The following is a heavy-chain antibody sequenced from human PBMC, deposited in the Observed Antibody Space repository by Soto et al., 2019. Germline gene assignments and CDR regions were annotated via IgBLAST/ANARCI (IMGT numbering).Heavy chain of an antibody. V-gene: IGHV1-58*01. CDR1: GLTLTRSA. CDR3: AACIRKGSSSCYPSSVFDI. CDR2: IVVGSGNT. J-gene: IGHJ3*02. Sequence: SVTVSCQSYGLTLTRSAVHWLRQALGERVEGIGWIVVGSGNTNYAQKFQERVTITRDMSTRTAYMELSSLRSEDTAVYYRAACIRKGSSSCYPSSVFDIWGQRTMVT. D-gene: IGHD6-13*01.